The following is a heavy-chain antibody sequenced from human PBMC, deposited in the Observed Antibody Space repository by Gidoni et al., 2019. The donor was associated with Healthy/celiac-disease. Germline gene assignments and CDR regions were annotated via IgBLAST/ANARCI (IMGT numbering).Heavy chain of an antibody. CDR2: INHSGST. J-gene: IGHJ4*02. V-gene: IGHV4-34*01. D-gene: IGHD2-2*01. CDR3: ARGPYCSSTSCYPLYGYFDY. CDR1: GGSFRGFY. Sequence: QVQLQQWGAGLLKPSETLSLTCAVYGGSFRGFYSSWIRQPPGKVLEWIGEINHSGSTNYNPSLKSRVTISVDTSKNQFSLKLSSVTAADTAVYYCARGPYCSSTSCYPLYGYFDYWGQGTLVTVSS.